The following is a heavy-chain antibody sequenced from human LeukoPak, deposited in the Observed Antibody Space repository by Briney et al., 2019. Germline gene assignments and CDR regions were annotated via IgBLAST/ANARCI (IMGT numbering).Heavy chain of an antibody. J-gene: IGHJ4*02. CDR1: GDSISSCY. CDR2: IYSSGST. V-gene: IGHV4-59*12. CDR3: AREPRSAAAGYFFDY. Sequence: SETLSLTCTVPGDSISSCYWSWIRQPPGKGLEWIAFIYSSGSTNYNHSLKSRLTMSVDTSKIQFSLKLSSVTAADTAVYYCAREPRSAAAGYFFDYWGQGTLVTVSS. D-gene: IGHD6-13*01.